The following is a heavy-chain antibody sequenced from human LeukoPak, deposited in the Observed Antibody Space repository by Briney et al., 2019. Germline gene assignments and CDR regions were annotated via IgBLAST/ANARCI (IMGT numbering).Heavy chain of an antibody. CDR3: ARERGWFGELLTFDY. J-gene: IGHJ4*02. CDR1: GGSISSGDYY. V-gene: IGHV4-30-2*01. Sequence: PSETLSLTCTVSGGSISSGDYYWSWIRQPPGKGLEWIGYISHSGSTYYNPSLKSRVTISVDRSKNQFSLKLSSVSAADTAVYYCARERGWFGELLTFDYWGQGTLVTVSS. D-gene: IGHD3-10*01. CDR2: ISHSGST.